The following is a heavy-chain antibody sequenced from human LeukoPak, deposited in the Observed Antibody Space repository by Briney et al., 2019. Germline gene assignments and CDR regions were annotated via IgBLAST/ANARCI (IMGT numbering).Heavy chain of an antibody. V-gene: IGHV4-59*08. J-gene: IGHJ5*02. Sequence: SETLSLTCTVSGGSISSYYWSWIRQPPGKGLEWIGYIYYSGSTNYNPPLKSRVTISVDTSKNQFSLKLSSVTAADTAVYYCASSKYGSGSYYDWFDPWGQGTLVTVSS. CDR3: ASSKYGSGSYYDWFDP. CDR2: IYYSGST. CDR1: GGSISSYY. D-gene: IGHD3-10*01.